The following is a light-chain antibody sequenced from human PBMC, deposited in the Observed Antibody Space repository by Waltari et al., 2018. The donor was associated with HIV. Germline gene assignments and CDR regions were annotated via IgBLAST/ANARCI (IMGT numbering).Light chain of an antibody. CDR1: TSDDGAYNY. CDR3: TSYTSRNTYV. J-gene: IGLJ1*01. CDR2: EVS. V-gene: IGLV2-14*01. Sequence: QSALTQPASVSGSPGQSVTIYCAGSTSDDGAYNYIPWFQQHTGNAPQPMIFEVSGRPSGVADLFSGAKSGNPASLPIAGLRPEDEADYYCTSYTSRNTYVFGSGTKISVL.